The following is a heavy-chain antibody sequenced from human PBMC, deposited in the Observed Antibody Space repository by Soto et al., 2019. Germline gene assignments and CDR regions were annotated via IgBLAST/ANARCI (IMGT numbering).Heavy chain of an antibody. D-gene: IGHD2-2*01. J-gene: IGHJ4*02. CDR2: INPSGGST. Sequence: ASVKVSCKASGYTFTSYYMHWVRQAPGQGLEWMGIINPSGGSTSYAQKFQGRVTMTRDTSTGTVYMELSSLRSEDTAVYYCARESVGYCSSTSCYALGNFDYWGQGTLVTVSS. CDR3: ARESVGYCSSTSCYALGNFDY. CDR1: GYTFTSYY. V-gene: IGHV1-46*01.